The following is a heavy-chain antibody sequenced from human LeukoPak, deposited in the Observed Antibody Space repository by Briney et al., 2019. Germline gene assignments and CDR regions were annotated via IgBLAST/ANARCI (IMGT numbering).Heavy chain of an antibody. J-gene: IGHJ5*02. CDR1: GYSFTSYW. D-gene: IGHD3-22*01. CDR3: ARRGYYDSSTGKNWFDP. CDR2: IYPGDSDT. Sequence: GESLKISCKGSGYSFTSYWIAWVRQMPGKGLEWMGIIYPGDSDTRYSPSFQGQVTILVDKSISTAYLQWSSLKASDTAMYYCARRGYYDSSTGKNWFDPWGQGTLVTVSS. V-gene: IGHV5-51*01.